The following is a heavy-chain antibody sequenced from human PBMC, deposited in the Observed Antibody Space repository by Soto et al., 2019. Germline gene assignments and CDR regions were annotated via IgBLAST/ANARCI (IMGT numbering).Heavy chain of an antibody. CDR1: GYTFTRYG. CDR3: ARGPDYAGYFDY. J-gene: IGHJ4*02. V-gene: IGHV1-18*01. D-gene: IGHD4-17*01. CDR2: FNAYNGNT. Sequence: ASVKVCCKASGYTFTRYGISWVRQAPGRGLEWMGWFNAYNGNTHSAQKLQGRVTMTTDTSTTTTYMELRSLRSDDTAVYYCARGPDYAGYFDYWGQGTLVTVSS.